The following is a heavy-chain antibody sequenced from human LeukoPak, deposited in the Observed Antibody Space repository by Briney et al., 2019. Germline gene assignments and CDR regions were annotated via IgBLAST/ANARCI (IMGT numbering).Heavy chain of an antibody. Sequence: GGSLRLSCAASGFTFSGSAMHWVRQASGKGLEWVGRIRSKANSYTTAYAASVKGRFTISRDDSKNTAYLQMNSLKTEDTAVYYCTRPRIAVAGTYRYYYYYYMDVWGKGTTVTVSS. D-gene: IGHD6-19*01. V-gene: IGHV3-73*01. CDR3: TRPRIAVAGTYRYYYYYYMDV. J-gene: IGHJ6*03. CDR2: IRSKANSYTT. CDR1: GFTFSGSA.